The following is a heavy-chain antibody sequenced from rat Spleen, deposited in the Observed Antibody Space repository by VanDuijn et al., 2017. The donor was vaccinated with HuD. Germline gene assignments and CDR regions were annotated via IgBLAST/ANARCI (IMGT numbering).Heavy chain of an antibody. CDR1: GFTFSDHY. CDR2: ISYDGLAP. V-gene: IGHV5-29*01. J-gene: IGHJ2*01. CDR3: ARRNSGIFDY. D-gene: IGHD4-4*01. Sequence: EVQLVESDGGAVQPGRSLKLSCAASGFTFSDHYMAWVRQAPTKGLEWVASISYDGLAPYYRDSVKGRFSISRDNAKSSLYLQMNSLKSEDTATYYCARRNSGIFDYWGQGVMVTVSS.